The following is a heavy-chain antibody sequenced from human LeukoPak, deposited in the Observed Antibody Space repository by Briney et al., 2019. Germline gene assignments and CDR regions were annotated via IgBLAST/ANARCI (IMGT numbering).Heavy chain of an antibody. CDR1: GFTFSDYY. J-gene: IGHJ3*02. CDR3: ARDHRDDSSGYYQRAFDI. CDR2: ISSSGSTI. D-gene: IGHD3-22*01. Sequence: GGSLRLSCAASGFTFSDYYMSWIRQAPGKGLEWVSYISSSGSTIYYADSVKGRFTISRDNAKNSLYPQMNSLRAEDTAVYYCARDHRDDSSGYYQRAFDIWGQGTMVTVSS. V-gene: IGHV3-11*01.